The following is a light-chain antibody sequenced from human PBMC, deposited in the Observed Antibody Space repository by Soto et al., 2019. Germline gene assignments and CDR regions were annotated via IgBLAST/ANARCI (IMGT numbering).Light chain of an antibody. V-gene: IGLV1-44*01. J-gene: IGLJ3*02. CDR3: AAWDDSLNGWV. CDR1: SSNIGSNT. Sequence: QSVLTQPTSASGTPGQRVTISCSGISSNIGSNTVNWYQQLPGTAPKLLIYSNNQRPSGVPDRFSGSKSGTSASLAISGLQSEDEADYYCAAWDDSLNGWVFGGGTKLTVL. CDR2: SNN.